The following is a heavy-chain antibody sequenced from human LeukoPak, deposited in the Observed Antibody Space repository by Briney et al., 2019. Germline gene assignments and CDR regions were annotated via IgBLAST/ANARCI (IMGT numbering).Heavy chain of an antibody. CDR1: GYTFTGYY. V-gene: IGHV1-2*02. D-gene: IGHD5-18*01. CDR3: ARADTAMVFYVDY. CDR2: INPNSDGT. J-gene: IGHJ4*02. Sequence: ASVKVSCKASGYTFTGYYMHWVRQAPGQGLEWMGWINPNSDGTNYAQKFQGRVTMTRDTSISTAYMELSRLRSDDTAVYYCARADTAMVFYVDYWGQGTLVTVSS.